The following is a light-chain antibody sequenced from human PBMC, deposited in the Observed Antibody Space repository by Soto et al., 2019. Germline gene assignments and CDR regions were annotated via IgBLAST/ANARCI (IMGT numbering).Light chain of an antibody. CDR2: GAS. CDR1: QSVSSN. V-gene: IGKV3-15*01. Sequence: EIVMRQSPATLSVSPGERATLSCRASQSVSSNLAWYQQKPGQAPRLLIYGASTRATGIPARFSGSGSGTEFTLTISSLQSGDFAVYYCQQYNNWPPRTFGQGTKVEIK. J-gene: IGKJ1*01. CDR3: QQYNNWPPRT.